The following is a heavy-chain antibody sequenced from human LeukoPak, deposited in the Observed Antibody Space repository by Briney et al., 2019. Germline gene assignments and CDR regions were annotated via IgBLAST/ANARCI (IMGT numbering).Heavy chain of an antibody. J-gene: IGHJ3*02. V-gene: IGHV4-30-2*01. D-gene: IGHD4-23*01. Sequence: SETLSLTCAVSGGSISSGGYSWSWTRQPPGKGLEWIGYIYHSGSTYYNPSLKSRVTISVDRSKNQFSLKLSSVTAADTAVYYCAAPVETRDAFDIWGQGTLVTVSP. CDR1: GGSISSGGYS. CDR3: AAPVETRDAFDI. CDR2: IYHSGST.